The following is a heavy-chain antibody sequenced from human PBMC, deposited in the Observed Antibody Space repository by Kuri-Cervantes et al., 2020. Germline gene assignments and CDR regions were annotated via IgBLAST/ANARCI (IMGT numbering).Heavy chain of an antibody. CDR1: GASFSPYY. CDR3: ARNTVTLRSYGMDV. J-gene: IGHJ6*02. V-gene: IGHV4-31*11. CDR2: IYYSGST. Sequence: SETLSLTCAVYGASFSPYYWNWIRQHPGKGLEWIGYIYYSGSTYYNPSLKSRVTISVDTSKNQFSLKLSSVTAADTAVYYCARNTVTLRSYGMDVWGQGTTVTVSS. D-gene: IGHD4-17*01.